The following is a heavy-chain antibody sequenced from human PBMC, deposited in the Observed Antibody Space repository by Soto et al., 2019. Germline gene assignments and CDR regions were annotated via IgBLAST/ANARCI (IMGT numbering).Heavy chain of an antibody. D-gene: IGHD3-16*01. Sequence: GGSLRLSCAASGFTFDDYAMHWVRQAPGKGLEWVSGISWNSGSIGYADSVKGRFTISRDNSKNTLYLQMNSLRAEDTAVYYCAKAGDGPSLGYFQHWGQGTLVTVSS. CDR3: AKAGDGPSLGYFQH. J-gene: IGHJ1*01. V-gene: IGHV3-9*01. CDR1: GFTFDDYA. CDR2: ISWNSGSI.